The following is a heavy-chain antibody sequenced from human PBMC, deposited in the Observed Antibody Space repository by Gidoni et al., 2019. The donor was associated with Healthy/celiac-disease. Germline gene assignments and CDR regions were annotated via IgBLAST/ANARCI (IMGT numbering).Heavy chain of an antibody. CDR3: ARGGGSSSSSNWFDP. CDR2: INHSGST. D-gene: IGHD6-6*01. Sequence: QVQLQQWGAGLLKPSETLSLTCAVYGGSFSGYYWSWIRQPPGKGLEWIGEINHSGSTNYNPSLKSRVTISVDTSKNQFSLKLSSVTAADTAVYYCARGGGSSSSSNWFDPWGQGTLVTVSS. CDR1: GGSFSGYY. J-gene: IGHJ5*02. V-gene: IGHV4-34*01.